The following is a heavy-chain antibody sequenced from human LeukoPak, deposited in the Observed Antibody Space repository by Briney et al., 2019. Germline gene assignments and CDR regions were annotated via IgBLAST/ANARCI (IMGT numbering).Heavy chain of an antibody. D-gene: IGHD2-15*01. J-gene: IGHJ4*02. CDR2: IYPGDSDT. Sequence: GESLKISCKGSGYSFTSYWIGWVRQMPGKGLEWMGIIYPGDSDTRYSPSFQGQVTISADKSISTAYLQWSSLKASDTAMYYCARQYCSGGSCYLDFDYWGRGTLVTVSS. V-gene: IGHV5-51*01. CDR1: GYSFTSYW. CDR3: ARQYCSGGSCYLDFDY.